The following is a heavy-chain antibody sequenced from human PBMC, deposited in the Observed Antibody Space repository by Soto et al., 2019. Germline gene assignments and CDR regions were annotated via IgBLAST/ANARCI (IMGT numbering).Heavy chain of an antibody. J-gene: IGHJ6*02. CDR2: IWYDGSNK. CDR1: GFTFSSYG. CDR3: ARVRVWFGDDWGMDV. D-gene: IGHD3-10*01. Sequence: GGSLRLSCAASGFTFSSYGMHWVRQAPGKGLEWVAVIWYDGSNKYYADSVKGRFTISRDNSKNTLYLQMNSLRAEDTAVYYCARVRVWFGDDWGMDVWGQGTTVTVSS. V-gene: IGHV3-33*01.